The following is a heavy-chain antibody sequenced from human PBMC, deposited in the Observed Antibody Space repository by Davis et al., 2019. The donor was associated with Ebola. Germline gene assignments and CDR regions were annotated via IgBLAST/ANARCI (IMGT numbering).Heavy chain of an antibody. D-gene: IGHD1-7*01. Sequence: MPSETLSLTCAVSGGSISSGGYSWSWIRQPPGKGLEWIGYFYHSGSTYYNPSLKSRVTISVDRSKNQFSLKLSSVTAADTAVYYCARVGAGTTYFDYWGQGTLVTVSS. V-gene: IGHV4-30-2*01. CDR3: ARVGAGTTYFDY. CDR2: FYHSGST. CDR1: GGSISSGGYS. J-gene: IGHJ4*02.